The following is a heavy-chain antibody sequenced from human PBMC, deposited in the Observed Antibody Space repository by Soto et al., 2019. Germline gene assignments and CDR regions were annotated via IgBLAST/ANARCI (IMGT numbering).Heavy chain of an antibody. CDR2: ISGHNGHT. Sequence: QVQLVQSGPEVKSPGASVRVSCNASGYKFNTFGISSVRQAPGQGLEWMGWISGHNGHTNYAQKFQARLTMTTDTSTSTAYMELTSLISDDTAVYYCARDHDFGSGYWPLGYWGQGTLVTVSS. D-gene: IGHD3-3*01. CDR3: ARDHDFGSGYWPLGY. CDR1: GYKFNTFG. J-gene: IGHJ4*02. V-gene: IGHV1-18*04.